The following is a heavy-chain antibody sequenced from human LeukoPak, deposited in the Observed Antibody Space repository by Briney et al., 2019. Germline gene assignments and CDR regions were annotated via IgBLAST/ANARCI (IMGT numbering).Heavy chain of an antibody. D-gene: IGHD3-22*01. J-gene: IGHJ3*02. Sequence: PSETLSLTCTVSGGSISSGSYYGRWVRQPAGRGREWIGRIYTRGRTNYNPSRKSRVTISVDTSKNQFSLKLSSVTAADTAVYYCAIVSYYYDSSGRGAFDIWGQGTLVTVSS. CDR1: GGSISSGSYY. CDR3: AIVSYYYDSSGRGAFDI. V-gene: IGHV4-61*02. CDR2: IYTRGRT.